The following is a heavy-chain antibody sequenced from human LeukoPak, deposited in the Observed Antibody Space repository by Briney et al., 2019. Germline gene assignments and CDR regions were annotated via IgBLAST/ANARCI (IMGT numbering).Heavy chain of an antibody. V-gene: IGHV3-74*01. D-gene: IGHD2/OR15-2a*01. CDR3: ASYLTSIPSGMDV. CDR1: GFTFSSYW. Sequence: QAGGSLRLSCAASGFTFSSYWMHWLRHAPGKGLVWVSRISTDGSSTSYADSVKGRFTISRDNGKNTLYLQMNSLRAEDTAVYYCASYLTSIPSGMDVWGQGTTVTVSS. CDR2: ISTDGSST. J-gene: IGHJ6*02.